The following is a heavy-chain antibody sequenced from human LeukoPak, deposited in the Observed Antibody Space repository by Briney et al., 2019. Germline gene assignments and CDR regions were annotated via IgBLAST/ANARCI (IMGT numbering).Heavy chain of an antibody. J-gene: IGHJ4*02. D-gene: IGHD5-24*01. CDR1: GFTFSSYG. Sequence: GGSLRLSCAASGFTFSSYGMHWVRQAPGKGLEWVAVISYDGSNKYYADSVKGRFAISRDNSKNTLYLQMNSLRAEDTAVYYCARTRDGYNMADYWGQGTLVTVSS. CDR3: ARTRDGYNMADY. V-gene: IGHV3-30*03. CDR2: ISYDGSNK.